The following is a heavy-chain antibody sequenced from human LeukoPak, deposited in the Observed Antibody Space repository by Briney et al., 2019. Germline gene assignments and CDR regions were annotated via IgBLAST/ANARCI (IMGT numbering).Heavy chain of an antibody. D-gene: IGHD3-16*02. CDR2: ISSSGSTI. Sequence: GGSLRLSCAASGFTFSNHGMNWVRQAPGKGLEWVSYISSSGSTIYYADSVKGRFTISRDNAKNSLYLQMNSLRAEDTAVYYCARDGRYYDYVWGSYRRAAALDWGQGTLVTVSS. V-gene: IGHV3-48*04. CDR3: ARDGRYYDYVWGSYRRAAALD. CDR1: GFTFSNHG. J-gene: IGHJ4*02.